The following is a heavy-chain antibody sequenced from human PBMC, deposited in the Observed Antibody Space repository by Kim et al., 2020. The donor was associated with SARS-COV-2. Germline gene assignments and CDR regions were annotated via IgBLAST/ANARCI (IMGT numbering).Heavy chain of an antibody. CDR1: GFTFSSYS. J-gene: IGHJ6*02. Sequence: GGSLRLSCAASGFTFSSYSMNWVRQAPGKGLEWVSYISSSSSTIYYADSVKGRFTISRDNAKNSLYLQMNSLRDEDTAVYYCARTNAMVRGVIAALGGPNYYYYGMDVWGQGTTVTVSS. CDR3: ARTNAMVRGVIAALGGPNYYYYGMDV. D-gene: IGHD3-10*01. CDR2: ISSSSSTI. V-gene: IGHV3-48*02.